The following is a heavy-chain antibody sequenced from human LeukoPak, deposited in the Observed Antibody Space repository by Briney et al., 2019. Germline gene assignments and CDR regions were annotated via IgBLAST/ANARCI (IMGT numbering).Heavy chain of an antibody. CDR2: INPNSGGT. J-gene: IGHJ5*02. Sequence: GASVKVSCKASGHTFTGYYIHWVRQAPGQGLEWMGWINPNSGGTNYAQTFQGRVTMTRDTSISTAYMELSRLGSDDTAVYYCARDNCSGGSCYSNPWGQGTLVTVSS. CDR1: GHTFTGYY. D-gene: IGHD2-15*01. CDR3: ARDNCSGGSCYSNP. V-gene: IGHV1-2*02.